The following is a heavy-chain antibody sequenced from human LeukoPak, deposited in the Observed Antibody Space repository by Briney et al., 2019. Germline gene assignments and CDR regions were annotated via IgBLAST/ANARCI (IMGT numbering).Heavy chain of an antibody. J-gene: IGHJ6*02. CDR3: ARLKAQYYYYGMDV. V-gene: IGHV4-59*08. CDR2: IYYSGST. Sequence: SETLSLTCAVYGGSFSGYYWSWIRQSPGKGLEWIGCIYYSGSTTYSPSLKSRITISVDTSKNQFSLKLSSVTAADTAVYYCARLKAQYYYYGMDVWGQGTTVTVSS. CDR1: GGSFSGYY.